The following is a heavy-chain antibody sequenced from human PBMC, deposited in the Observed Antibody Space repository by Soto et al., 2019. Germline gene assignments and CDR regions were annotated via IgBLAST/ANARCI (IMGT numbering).Heavy chain of an antibody. CDR1: GFTFSTYS. J-gene: IGHJ6*02. CDR2: ITKSSRTI. D-gene: IGHD5-12*01. V-gene: IGHV3-48*01. CDR3: TRDHGYGYGMGV. Sequence: EVQLVESGGGLVQPGVSLRLSCAASGFTFSTYSMNWVRQAPGKGLEWISYITKSSRTIYYADSVKGRFTISRDNAKNSLYLQMNSLRAEDTAVYYCTRDHGYGYGMGVWGQGTTVTVSS.